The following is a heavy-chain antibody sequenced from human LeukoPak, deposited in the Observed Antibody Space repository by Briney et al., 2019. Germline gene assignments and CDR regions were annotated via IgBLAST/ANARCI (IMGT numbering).Heavy chain of an antibody. J-gene: IGHJ4*02. CDR1: GGSFSGYY. CDR2: INHSGST. D-gene: IGHD1-1*01. CDR3: ARGRYNWNDVMKYYFDY. V-gene: IGHV4-34*01. Sequence: PSETLSLTCAVYGGSFSGYYWSWIRQPPGKGLEWIGEINHSGSTNYNPSLKSRVTISVDTSKNQFSLKLSSVTAADTAVYYCARGRYNWNDVMKYYFDYWGQGTLVTVSS.